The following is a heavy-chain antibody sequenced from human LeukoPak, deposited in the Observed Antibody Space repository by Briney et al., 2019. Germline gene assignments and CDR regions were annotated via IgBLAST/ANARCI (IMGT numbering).Heavy chain of an antibody. Sequence: SVKVSCKASGGTFSSYAISWVRQAPGQGLEWMGGIIPIFGTANYAQKFQGRVTITTDESTSTAYMELSSLRSEDTAVYYCARIADFVPVNRIYYDSSGYYLAFDIWGKGTMVTVSS. CDR2: IIPIFGTA. CDR1: GGTFSSYA. CDR3: ARIADFVPVNRIYYDSSGYYLAFDI. D-gene: IGHD3-22*01. V-gene: IGHV1-69*05. J-gene: IGHJ3*02.